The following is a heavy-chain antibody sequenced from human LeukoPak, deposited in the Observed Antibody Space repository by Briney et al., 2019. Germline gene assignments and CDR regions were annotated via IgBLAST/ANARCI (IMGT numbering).Heavy chain of an antibody. J-gene: IGHJ4*02. CDR3: AKDRYNWNDAFDY. CDR1: GFSFSSYA. Sequence: GGSLRLSCAASGFSFSSYAMHWVRQAPGKGLEWVALISYDGSNKYYVDSVKGRFTISRDNSKNTLYLQMNSLRAEDTAVYYCAKDRYNWNDAFDYWGQGTLVTVSS. D-gene: IGHD1-20*01. V-gene: IGHV3-30*18. CDR2: ISYDGSNK.